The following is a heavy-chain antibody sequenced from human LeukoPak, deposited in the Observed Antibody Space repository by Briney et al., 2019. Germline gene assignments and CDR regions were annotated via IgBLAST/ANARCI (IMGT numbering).Heavy chain of an antibody. CDR3: ARDHPGGTGNDAFDF. D-gene: IGHD3-16*01. J-gene: IGHJ3*01. Sequence: SETLSLTCTVSGDSFTRGGYYWKWIRQHPAKGLEWIGYIYTSGSTYYNPSLKSRLTISVDTSKNQFSLKLSSVTAADTAVYYCARDHPGGTGNDAFDFWGQGTMVTVSS. CDR2: IYTSGST. V-gene: IGHV4-31*03. CDR1: GDSFTRGGYY.